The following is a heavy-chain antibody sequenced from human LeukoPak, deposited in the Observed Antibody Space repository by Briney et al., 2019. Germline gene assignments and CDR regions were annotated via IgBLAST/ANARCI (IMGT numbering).Heavy chain of an antibody. CDR1: GYTFTGYY. J-gene: IGHJ4*02. Sequence: ASVKVSCKASGYTFTGYYMHWVRQAPGQGLGWMGRINPNSGGTNYAQKFQGRVTITADESTSTAYMELSSLRSEDTAVYYCARDHSSGLYYFDYWGQGTLVTVSS. CDR3: ARDHSSGLYYFDY. V-gene: IGHV1-2*06. D-gene: IGHD6-19*01. CDR2: INPNSGGT.